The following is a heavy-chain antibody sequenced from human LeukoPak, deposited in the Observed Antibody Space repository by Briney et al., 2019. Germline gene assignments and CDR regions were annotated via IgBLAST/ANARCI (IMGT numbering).Heavy chain of an antibody. CDR3: AKDGAYYDFWSGYPTHYYYYHMDV. CDR1: GFTFSSYA. CDR2: ISGSGGST. D-gene: IGHD3-3*01. V-gene: IGHV3-23*01. J-gene: IGHJ6*03. Sequence: PGGSLRLSCAASGFTFSSYAMSWVRQAPGKGLEWVSAISGSGGSTYYADSVKGRFTISRDNSKNTLYLQMNSLRAEDTAVYYCAKDGAYYDFWSGYPTHYYYYHMDVWGKGTTVTVSS.